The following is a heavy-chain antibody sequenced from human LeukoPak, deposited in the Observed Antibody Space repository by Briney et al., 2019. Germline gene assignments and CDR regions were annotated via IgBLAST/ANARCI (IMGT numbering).Heavy chain of an antibody. Sequence: PGGSLRLSCAASGFAFSSYTMSWVRQAPGKGLEWVSAISGSGGSTYYADSVKGRFTISRDNSKNTLYLQMNSLRAEDTAVYYCAKDLDYGDYGDYWGQGTLVTVSS. CDR1: GFAFSSYT. CDR2: ISGSGGST. CDR3: AKDLDYGDYGDY. D-gene: IGHD4-17*01. J-gene: IGHJ4*02. V-gene: IGHV3-23*01.